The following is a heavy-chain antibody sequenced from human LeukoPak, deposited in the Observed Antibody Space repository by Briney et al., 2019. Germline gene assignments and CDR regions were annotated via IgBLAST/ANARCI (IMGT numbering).Heavy chain of an antibody. V-gene: IGHV4-61*02. Sequence: SQTLSLTCTVSGGSVTSGDYYWNWIRQPAGKGLEWIGRIYTNGGASYNPSLKSRVTISIDASKNQFSLKLSSVTAADTAVYYCAREPPGYWGQGILVTVSS. CDR2: IYTNGGA. CDR1: GGSVTSGDYY. CDR3: AREPPGY. J-gene: IGHJ4*02.